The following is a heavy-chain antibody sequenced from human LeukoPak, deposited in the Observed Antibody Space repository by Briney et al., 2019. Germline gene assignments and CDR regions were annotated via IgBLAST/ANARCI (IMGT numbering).Heavy chain of an antibody. CDR2: INPNSGAT. Sequence: GASVKVSCKTSGYTFTGYYMHWVRQAPGQGLEWMGWINPNSGATDYAQNFQGRVTLTRDTSISTAYMELSRLRSDDTAVYYCASGYRFGNWGQGTLVTVSS. J-gene: IGHJ4*02. D-gene: IGHD5-18*01. V-gene: IGHV1-2*02. CDR3: ASGYRFGN. CDR1: GYTFTGYY.